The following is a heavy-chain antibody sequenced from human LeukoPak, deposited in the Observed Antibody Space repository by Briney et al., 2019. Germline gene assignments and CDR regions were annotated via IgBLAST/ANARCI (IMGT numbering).Heavy chain of an antibody. CDR2: ISGSGSYI. D-gene: IGHD3-10*01. CDR3: VRERFHGSGAPKFDF. J-gene: IGHJ4*02. CDR1: GFTFSDYS. Sequence: GGSLRPSCAASGFTFSDYSMNWVRQTPRKGLEWVSCISGSGSYIYYADSVKGRFTISRDNAKNSLHLQVNSLRAEDTAVYYCVRERFHGSGAPKFDFWGQGTLVTVSS. V-gene: IGHV3-21*06.